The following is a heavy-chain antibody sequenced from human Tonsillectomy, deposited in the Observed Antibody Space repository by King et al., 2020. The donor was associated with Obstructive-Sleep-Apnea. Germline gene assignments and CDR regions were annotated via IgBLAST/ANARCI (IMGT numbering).Heavy chain of an antibody. CDR1: GGSISSGGYY. D-gene: IGHD6-6*01. J-gene: IGHJ6*02. CDR2: IYYSGST. Sequence: QLQESGPGLVKPSETLSLTCTVSGGSISSGGYYWSWIRQHPGKGLEWIGYIYYSGSTYYNPSLKSRVTISVETSKNQFSLKLSSVTAADTAVYYCARCQGSDYYYGMDVWGQGTTVTVSS. CDR3: ARCQGSDYYYGMDV. V-gene: IGHV4-31*03.